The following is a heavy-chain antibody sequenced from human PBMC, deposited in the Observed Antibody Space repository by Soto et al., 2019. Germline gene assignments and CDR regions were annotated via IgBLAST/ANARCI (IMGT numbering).Heavy chain of an antibody. J-gene: IGHJ6*03. CDR1: GFTFSRYL. Sequence: WGSLRLSCTASGFTFSRYLTHWVCQAPGKGLVWVSRINSDGSSTSYADSVKGRFTISRDNAKNTLYLQMNSLRAEDTAVYYCARMKLAASTEYYYSYMDVWGKGTTVTVS. CDR3: ARMKLAASTEYYYSYMDV. D-gene: IGHD6-13*01. V-gene: IGHV3-74*01. CDR2: INSDGSST.